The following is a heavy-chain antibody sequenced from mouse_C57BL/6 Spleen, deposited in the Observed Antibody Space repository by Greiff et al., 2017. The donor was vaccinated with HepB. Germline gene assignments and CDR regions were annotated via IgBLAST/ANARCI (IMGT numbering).Heavy chain of an antibody. Sequence: DVMLVESGGGLVKPGGSLKFSCAASGFTFSSYAMSWVRQTPEKRLEWVATISDGGSYTYYPDNVKGRFTISRDNAQNNLFLQMSHLKSEDTAMYYCAWDDDPYYAMDYWGQGTSVTVSS. CDR3: AWDDDPYYAMDY. V-gene: IGHV5-4*03. J-gene: IGHJ4*01. CDR1: GFTFSSYA. D-gene: IGHD2-3*01. CDR2: ISDGGSYT.